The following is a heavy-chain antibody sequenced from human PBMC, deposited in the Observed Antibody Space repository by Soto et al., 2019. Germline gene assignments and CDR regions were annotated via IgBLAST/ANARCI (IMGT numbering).Heavy chain of an antibody. Sequence: PPVKVSCKASCYTFTSYGISWGRQAPGQRLEWMGWISAYNGNTNYAQKLQGRVTMTTDTSTSTAYMELRSLRSDDTAVYYCARDLRAVVTPVDYYYYGMDVWGQGTTVTVSS. J-gene: IGHJ6*02. CDR2: ISAYNGNT. CDR3: ARDLRAVVTPVDYYYYGMDV. CDR1: CYTFTSYG. D-gene: IGHD2-21*02. V-gene: IGHV1-18*01.